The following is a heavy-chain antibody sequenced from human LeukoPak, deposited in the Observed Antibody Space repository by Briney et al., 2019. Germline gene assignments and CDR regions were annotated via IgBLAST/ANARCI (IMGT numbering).Heavy chain of an antibody. CDR2: ISGSGGST. CDR3: XXVGGGGPSGMDV. Sequence: QPGGSLRLSCAASGFTFSSYAMSWVRQAPGKGLEWVSAISGSGGSTYYADSVKGRFTISRDNSKNTLYLQMNSQRAEDTAVYYXXXVGGGGPSGMDVWGQGTTVTVSS. J-gene: IGHJ6*02. V-gene: IGHV3-23*01. CDR1: GFTFSSYA. D-gene: IGHD3-16*01.